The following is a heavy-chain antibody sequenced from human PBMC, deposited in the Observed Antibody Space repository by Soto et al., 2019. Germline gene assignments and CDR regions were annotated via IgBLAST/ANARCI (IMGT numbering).Heavy chain of an antibody. Sequence: GGSLRLSGAASGFTFSIYAMGWVLQGPGKGLEWVAVVSIGGSTHYADSVRGRFTISRDNSKNTLSLQMNSLTAEDTAVYFCAKRRGAGGHFDYWGQGALVTVSS. CDR3: AKRRGAGGHFDY. D-gene: IGHD2-15*01. V-gene: IGHV3-23*01. J-gene: IGHJ4*02. CDR2: VSIGGST. CDR1: GFTFSIYA.